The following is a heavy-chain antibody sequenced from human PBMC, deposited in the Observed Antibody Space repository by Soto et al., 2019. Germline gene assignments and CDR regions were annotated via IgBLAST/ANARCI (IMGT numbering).Heavy chain of an antibody. D-gene: IGHD3-3*02. V-gene: IGHV4-39*01. Sequence: SETLSLTCAVYGGSISSSSYYWGWIRQPPGKGLEWIGSIYYSGGTYYNPSLKSRVTISVDTSKNQFSLKLSSVTAADTAVYYCASPKIAFYNWFDPWGQGTLVTVS. CDR1: GGSISSSSYY. J-gene: IGHJ5*02. CDR3: ASPKIAFYNWFDP. CDR2: IYYSGGT.